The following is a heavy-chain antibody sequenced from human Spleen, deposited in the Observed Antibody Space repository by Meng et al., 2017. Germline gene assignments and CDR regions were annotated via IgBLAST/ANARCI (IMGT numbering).Heavy chain of an antibody. D-gene: IGHD1-14*01. CDR1: GFSFSSYS. J-gene: IGHJ6*02. V-gene: IGHV3-21*01. Sequence: GGSLRLSCAASGFSFSSYSMNWVRQAPGKGLEWVSSISTMSSYIFYADSVMGRFTISIDNAKKSLYLQMNSLRAEDTAVYYCNRLNKNYYYGLDVWGQATTVTVSS. CDR2: ISTMSSYI. CDR3: NRLNKNYYYGLDV.